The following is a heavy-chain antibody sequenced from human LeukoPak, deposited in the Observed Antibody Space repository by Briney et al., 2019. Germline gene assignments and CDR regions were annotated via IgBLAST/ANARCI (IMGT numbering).Heavy chain of an antibody. Sequence: GGSLRLTCAASGFTFSSYWMSWVRQAPGKGLEWVANIKQDGSEKYYVDSVKGRFTISRDNAKNSLYLQMNSLRAEDTAVYYCARVDYSSSSRGSFDYWGQGTLVTVSS. D-gene: IGHD6-13*01. J-gene: IGHJ4*02. CDR2: IKQDGSEK. V-gene: IGHV3-7*01. CDR1: GFTFSSYW. CDR3: ARVDYSSSSRGSFDY.